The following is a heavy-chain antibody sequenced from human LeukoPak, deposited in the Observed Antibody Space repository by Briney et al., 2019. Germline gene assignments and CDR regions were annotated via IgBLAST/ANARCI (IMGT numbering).Heavy chain of an antibody. V-gene: IGHV4-39*01. J-gene: IGHJ5*02. Sequence: SETLSLTCIVSRGSISTTSFYWGWLRQPPGKALEWIGNIYYSGSTDYNPSLKSRVTIAVDTSKNQFSLKLSSVTAADTAVYYCARQTYSTYKWFDPWGQGTLVTVSS. CDR1: RGSISTTSFY. CDR3: ARQTYSTYKWFDP. CDR2: IYYSGST. D-gene: IGHD6-13*01.